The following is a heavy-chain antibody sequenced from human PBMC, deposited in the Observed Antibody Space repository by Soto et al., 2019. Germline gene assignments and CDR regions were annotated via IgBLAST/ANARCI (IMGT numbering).Heavy chain of an antibody. V-gene: IGHV4-39*01. CDR2: IYYSGTT. Sequence: SETLSLTCTVSGDSITSNSYFWAWIRQPPGKGLEWIGSIYYSGTTYYNPSLKSRFTISRDSAKNSMYLQMNSLTVEDTAIYYCASWNTAKFKIAAYGAKGTQVTVPS. CDR3: ASWNTAKFKIAAY. J-gene: IGHJ4*02. D-gene: IGHD1-1*01. CDR1: GDSITSNSYF.